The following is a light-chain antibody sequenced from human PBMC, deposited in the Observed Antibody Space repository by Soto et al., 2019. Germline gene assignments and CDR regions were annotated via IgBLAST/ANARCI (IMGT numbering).Light chain of an antibody. CDR3: QQYGGSPPVT. CDR1: QSVSSIY. CDR2: GAS. J-gene: IGKJ4*01. Sequence: EIVLTQSPGTLSLSPGERATLSCRASQSVSSIYLAWYQQKPGQAPRLLIYGASSRATGIPDRFSGSGSGTDFTLTISRLEPEDFAVYYCQQYGGSPPVTFGGGTKVDIK. V-gene: IGKV3-20*01.